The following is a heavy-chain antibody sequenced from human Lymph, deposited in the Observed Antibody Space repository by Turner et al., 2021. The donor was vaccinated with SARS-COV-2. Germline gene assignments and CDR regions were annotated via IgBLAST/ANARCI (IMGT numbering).Heavy chain of an antibody. CDR3: ATVLCTGSSCYYYGMDY. CDR1: GYTLTELS. Sequence: QVQLVQSGAEVKKPGASVKVSCKVSGYTLTELSKHWVRQAPGQGLEWMVGFDPEDGERSYAQKSQGRVTMTEDTSKDTAYMVLSSMRSEDTAVYYCATVLCTGSSCYYYGMDYWGQGTTVTVSS. CDR2: FDPEDGER. V-gene: IGHV1-24*01. D-gene: IGHD2-15*01. J-gene: IGHJ6*02.